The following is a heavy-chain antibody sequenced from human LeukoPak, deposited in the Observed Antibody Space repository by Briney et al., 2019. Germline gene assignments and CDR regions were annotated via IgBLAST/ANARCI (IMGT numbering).Heavy chain of an antibody. D-gene: IGHD5-24*01. V-gene: IGHV3-21*01. CDR2: ISSSSSYI. CDR3: AREDRSGWRWLTGGVDY. Sequence: GGSLRLSCAASGFTFSSYSMNWVRQAPGKGLEWVSSISSSSSYIYYADSVKGRFTISRDNAKNSLYLQMNSLRAEDTAVYYCAREDRSGWRWLTGGVDYWGQGTLVTVSS. J-gene: IGHJ4*02. CDR1: GFTFSSYS.